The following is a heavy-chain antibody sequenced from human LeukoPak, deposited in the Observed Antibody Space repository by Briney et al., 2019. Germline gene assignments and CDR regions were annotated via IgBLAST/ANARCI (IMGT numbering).Heavy chain of an antibody. V-gene: IGHV4-34*01. J-gene: IGHJ4*02. D-gene: IGHD3-22*01. Sequence: SETLSLTCTVYGGLFSSYYWAWIRQPPGKGLEWIGEINHRGSTNYNPSLKSRLTISVDTSKNQFSLMLTSVTAADTAVYFCARSRSTYDSSGYLDYWGQGALVTVSS. CDR1: GGLFSSYY. CDR3: ARSRSTYDSSGYLDY. CDR2: INHRGST.